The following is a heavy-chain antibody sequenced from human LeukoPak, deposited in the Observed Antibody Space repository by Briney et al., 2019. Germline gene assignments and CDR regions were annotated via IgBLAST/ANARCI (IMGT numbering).Heavy chain of an antibody. V-gene: IGHV3-7*05. J-gene: IGHJ4*02. Sequence: GRSLRLSCAASGFSFSGHWMNWVRQPPGKGLEWVANIKADGSEKYYVDSVKGRFTISRDDAKRTVDLQMDNLRTEDTAIYYCAYRNNFEYWGQGALVTVSS. D-gene: IGHD1-26*01. CDR3: AYRNNFEY. CDR2: IKADGSEK. CDR1: GFSFSGHW.